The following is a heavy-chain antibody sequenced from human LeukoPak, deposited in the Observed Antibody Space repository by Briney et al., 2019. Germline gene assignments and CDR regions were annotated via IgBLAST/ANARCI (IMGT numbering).Heavy chain of an antibody. Sequence: GGPLRLSCAASGFTFSNYWMSWVRQAPGKGLEWVSGISGFGGSTYYAPSVKGRLTISRDNFGNMLYLHLDSLRVEDTAIYYCARRSGSSWSSFDYWGQGALVTVSS. V-gene: IGHV3-23*01. J-gene: IGHJ4*02. CDR1: GFTFSNYW. CDR3: ARRSGSSWSSFDY. CDR2: ISGFGGST. D-gene: IGHD6-13*01.